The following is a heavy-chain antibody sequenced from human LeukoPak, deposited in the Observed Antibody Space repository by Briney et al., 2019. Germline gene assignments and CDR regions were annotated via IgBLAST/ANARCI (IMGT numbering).Heavy chain of an antibody. J-gene: IGHJ4*02. CDR3: ARRRIVATIDY. D-gene: IGHD5-12*01. V-gene: IGHV4-39*01. CDR1: GGSISSSNYY. Sequence: RPSETLSLTCTVSGGSISSSNYYWGWIRQPPGKGLEWIGSIYYSGSTYYNPSLKGRVTISVDTSNNQFSLKLSSVTAADTAVYYCARRRIVATIDYWGQGTLVTVSS. CDR2: IYYSGST.